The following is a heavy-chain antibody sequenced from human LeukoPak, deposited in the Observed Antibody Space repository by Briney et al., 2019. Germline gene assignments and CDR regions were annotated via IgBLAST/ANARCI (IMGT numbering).Heavy chain of an antibody. Sequence: GGSLRLSCAASGFTFSSYSMNWVRQAPGKGLEWVSSISSSSSYIYYADLVKGRFTISRDNAKNSLYPQMNSLRAEDTAVYYCARDTDGMDVWGQGTTVTVSS. J-gene: IGHJ6*02. CDR2: ISSSSSYI. CDR1: GFTFSSYS. CDR3: ARDTDGMDV. V-gene: IGHV3-21*01. D-gene: IGHD4-11*01.